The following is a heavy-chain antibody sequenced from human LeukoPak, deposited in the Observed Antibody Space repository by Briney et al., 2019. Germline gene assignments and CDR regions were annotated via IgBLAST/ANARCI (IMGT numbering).Heavy chain of an antibody. CDR3: ARDPTSSWETAFDI. CDR2: ISSSYSYI. D-gene: IGHD1-26*01. CDR1: GFTFSSYT. J-gene: IGHJ3*02. V-gene: IGHV3-21*01. Sequence: WGSLRLSCAASGFTFSSYTMNWVRQAPGKGLEWVSSISSSYSYIYYADSVKGRFTISRDDAKNSLYLQMNSLRAEDTAVYYCARDPTSSWETAFDIWGQRTTVIVSS.